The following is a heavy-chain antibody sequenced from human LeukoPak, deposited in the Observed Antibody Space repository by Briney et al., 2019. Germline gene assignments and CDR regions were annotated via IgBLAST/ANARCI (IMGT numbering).Heavy chain of an antibody. CDR3: ARRKGGYSPSVRPSPGGYFDY. CDR2: IYYSGST. Sequence: PSQTLSLTCTVSGGSISSGDYYWSWIRQPPGKGLEWIGYIYYSGSTNYNPSLKSRVTISVDTSKNQFSLKLSSVTAADTAVYYCARRKGGYSPSVRPSPGGYFDYWGQGTLVTVSS. D-gene: IGHD3-22*01. J-gene: IGHJ4*02. CDR1: GGSISSGDYY. V-gene: IGHV4-30-4*01.